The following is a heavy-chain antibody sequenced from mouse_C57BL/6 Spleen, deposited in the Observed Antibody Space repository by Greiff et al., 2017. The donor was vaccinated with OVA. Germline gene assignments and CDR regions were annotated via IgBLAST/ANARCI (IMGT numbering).Heavy chain of an antibody. CDR3: ARQVLYYGNCGL. Sequence: EVMLVEPGGDLVKPGGSLKLSCAASGFTFSSYGMSWVRQTPDKRLEWVATISSGGSYTYYPDSVKGRFTISRDNAKNTLYLQMNSLKSKDTAMYYCARQVLYYGNCGLWGQGTLVTVSA. CDR1: GFTFSSYG. D-gene: IGHD2-1*01. J-gene: IGHJ3*01. V-gene: IGHV5-6*01. CDR2: ISSGGSYT.